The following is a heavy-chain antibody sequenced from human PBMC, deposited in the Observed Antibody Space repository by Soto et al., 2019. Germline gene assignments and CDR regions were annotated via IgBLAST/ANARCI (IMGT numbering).Heavy chain of an antibody. D-gene: IGHD6-19*01. Sequence: GGSLRLSCAASGFTFDDYAMHWVRQAPGKGLEWVSGISWNSGSIGYADSVKGRFTISRDNAKNSLYLQMNSLRAEDTALYYCAKDGLPSGLAPGDYWGQGTLVTVSS. V-gene: IGHV3-9*01. CDR1: GFTFDDYA. CDR3: AKDGLPSGLAPGDY. J-gene: IGHJ4*02. CDR2: ISWNSGSI.